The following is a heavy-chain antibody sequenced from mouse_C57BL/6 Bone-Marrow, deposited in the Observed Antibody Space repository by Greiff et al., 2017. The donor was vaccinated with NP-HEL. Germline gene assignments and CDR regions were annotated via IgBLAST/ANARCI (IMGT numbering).Heavy chain of an antibody. CDR3: ASSNFAY. V-gene: IGHV1-69*01. CDR1: GYTFTSYW. J-gene: IGHJ3*01. D-gene: IGHD4-1*01. CDR2: IDPSDSYT. Sequence: QVQLQQPGAELVMPGASVKLSCKASGYTFTSYWMHWVKQRPGQGLEWIGEIDPSDSYTNYNQKFKGKSTLTVDKSSSTAYMQLSSLTSEDSAVSYCASSNFAYWGQGTLVTVSA.